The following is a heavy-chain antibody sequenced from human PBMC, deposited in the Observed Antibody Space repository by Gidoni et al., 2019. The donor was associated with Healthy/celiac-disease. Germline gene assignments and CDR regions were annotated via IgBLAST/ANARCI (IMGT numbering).Heavy chain of an antibody. D-gene: IGHD3-3*01. CDR2: SSGSGGST. CDR3: AKAFWSAEGPFDY. J-gene: IGHJ4*02. V-gene: IGHV3-23*01. CDR1: GFTFSSYA. Sequence: EVQLLESGGGLVQPGGSLRLSCAASGFTFSSYAMSWGRQAPGKGLEWVSASSGSGGSTYYADSVKGRFTISRDNSKNTLYLQMNSLRAEDTAVYYCAKAFWSAEGPFDYWGQGTLVTVSS.